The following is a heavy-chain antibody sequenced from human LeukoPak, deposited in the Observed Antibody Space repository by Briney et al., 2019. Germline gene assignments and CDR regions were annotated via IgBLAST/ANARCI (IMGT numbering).Heavy chain of an antibody. V-gene: IGHV3-13*01. CDR1: GFTFSNYD. CDR3: ARGYLPINMITFGGAPDY. Sequence: GGSLRLSCAASGFTFSNYDMHWVRQVTGKGLEWVSTIGTSGDTYYPGSVKGRFTISRDNAKNSLYLQMDSLRAEDTAVYYCARGYLPINMITFGGAPDYWGQGTLVTVSS. D-gene: IGHD3-16*01. J-gene: IGHJ4*02. CDR2: IGTSGDT.